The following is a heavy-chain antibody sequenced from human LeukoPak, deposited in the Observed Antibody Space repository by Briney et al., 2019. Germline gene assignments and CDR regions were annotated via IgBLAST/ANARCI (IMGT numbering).Heavy chain of an antibody. D-gene: IGHD6-19*01. CDR1: GASISGYF. J-gene: IGHJ4*02. CDR3: ARGRGSGWYRRPFDY. Sequence: SETLSLTCTVSGASISGYFWSWIRQPPGKGLEWIGEINHSGSTNYNPSLKSRVTISVDTSKNQFSLKLSSVTAADTAVYYCARGRGSGWYRRPFDYWGQGTLVTVSS. CDR2: INHSGST. V-gene: IGHV4-34*01.